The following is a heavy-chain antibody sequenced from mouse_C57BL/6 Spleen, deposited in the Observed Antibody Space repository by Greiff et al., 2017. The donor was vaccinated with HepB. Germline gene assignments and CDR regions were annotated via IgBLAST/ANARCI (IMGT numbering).Heavy chain of an antibody. V-gene: IGHV1-82*01. CDR3: ERGDYENFDV. CDR2: IYPGDGDT. D-gene: IGHD2-4*01. CDR1: GSAFSSSW. J-gene: IGHJ1*03. Sequence: VQLQQSGPELVKPGASVKISCKASGSAFSSSWMNWVKQRPGKGLEWIGRIYPGDGDTNYNGKFKGKATLTADKASSTAYRQLSSLTSEDFVVYFCERGDYENFDVWGTGTTVTVSS.